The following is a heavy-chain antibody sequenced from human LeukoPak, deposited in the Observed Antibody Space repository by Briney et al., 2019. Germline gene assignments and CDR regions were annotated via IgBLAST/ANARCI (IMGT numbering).Heavy chain of an antibody. CDR2: ISGSGGST. D-gene: IGHD3-22*01. J-gene: IGHJ4*02. CDR3: AKNSRSSGYYLDY. Sequence: GGSLRLSCAASGFTFSSFAMSRVRQAPGKGLEWVSTISGSGGSTSYADSVKGRFTISRDNSKNTLYLQMNSLRAEDTALYYCAKNSRSSGYYLDYWGQGTLVTVSS. CDR1: GFTFSSFA. V-gene: IGHV3-23*01.